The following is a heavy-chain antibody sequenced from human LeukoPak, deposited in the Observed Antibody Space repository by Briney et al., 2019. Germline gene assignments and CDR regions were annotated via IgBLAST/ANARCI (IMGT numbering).Heavy chain of an antibody. D-gene: IGHD6-13*01. CDR3: ARVGGIAAAGGNDAFDI. CDR1: GYSFTSYW. CDR2: LYPGDSDT. V-gene: IGHV5-51*01. J-gene: IGHJ3*02. Sequence: HGESLKISCKSSGYSFTSYWIAWVRQMPGKGPEWMGILYPGDSDTRYSPSFQGQVTISADKSISTAYLQWSSLKASDTAMYYCARVGGIAAAGGNDAFDIWGQGTMVTVSS.